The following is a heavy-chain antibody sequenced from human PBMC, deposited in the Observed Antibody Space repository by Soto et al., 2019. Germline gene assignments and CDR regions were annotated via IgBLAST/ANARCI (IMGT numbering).Heavy chain of an antibody. CDR2: VNPIVSMS. D-gene: IGHD3-10*01. Sequence: SVKVSCKACGDTFNFYSLYWVRQAPGLGLEWMGRVNPIVSMSNYAQKFQGRVTMTADKSTSTAYMELSSLRSEDTAIYYCASSYGSGYRAFDYWGQGALVTVSS. J-gene: IGHJ4*02. V-gene: IGHV1-69*02. CDR3: ASSYGSGYRAFDY. CDR1: GDTFNFYS.